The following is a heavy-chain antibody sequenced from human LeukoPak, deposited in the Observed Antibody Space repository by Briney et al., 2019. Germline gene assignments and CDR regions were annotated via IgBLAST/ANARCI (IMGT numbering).Heavy chain of an antibody. V-gene: IGHV1-8*01. D-gene: IGHD5-12*01. CDR3: ARGRGGYDFGHYYYGMDV. CDR1: GYTFTSYD. Sequence: GASVKVSCKASGYTFTSYDINWVRQATGQGLEWMGRMNPNSGNTGYAQKFQGRVTMTRNTSISTAYMELSSLRSEDTAVYYCARGRGGYDFGHYYYGMDVWGQGTTVTVSS. J-gene: IGHJ6*02. CDR2: MNPNSGNT.